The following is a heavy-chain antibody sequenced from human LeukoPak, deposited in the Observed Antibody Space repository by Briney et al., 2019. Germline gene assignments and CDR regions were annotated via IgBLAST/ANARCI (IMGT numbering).Heavy chain of an antibody. V-gene: IGHV4-59*12. CDR1: GDSISSYY. D-gene: IGHD4-17*01. Sequence: SETLSLTCTVTGDSISSYYWSWIRQPPGKGLEWIGYIYYSGSTYYNPSLKSRVTISVDTSKNQFSLKLSSVTAADTAVYYCAAYGDYDLYYFDYWGQGTLVTVSS. J-gene: IGHJ4*02. CDR3: AAYGDYDLYYFDY. CDR2: IYYSGST.